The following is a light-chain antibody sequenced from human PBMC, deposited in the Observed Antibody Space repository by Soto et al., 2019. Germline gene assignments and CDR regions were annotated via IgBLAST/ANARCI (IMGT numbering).Light chain of an antibody. J-gene: IGKJ1*01. CDR3: QRYNTYPWT. CDR1: QSISNW. CDR2: DAS. Sequence: DIQMTQSPSTLSASVGDRVTITCRASQSISNWLAWYQQKPGKAPNLLIFDASSLESGVPSRFSGSGSGTEFTLTISSLQSGDFATYYCQRYNTYPWTFGQGTKVEIK. V-gene: IGKV1-5*01.